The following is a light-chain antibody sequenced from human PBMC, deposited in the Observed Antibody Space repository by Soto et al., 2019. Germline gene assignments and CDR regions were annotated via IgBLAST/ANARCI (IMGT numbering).Light chain of an antibody. CDR2: RND. CDR1: SSDVGRNY. V-gene: IGLV1-47*01. Sequence: QSVLTQAPSASATPGQRVIISCSGSSSDVGRNYVDWYQHFPGTAPKLLIYRNDERPSGVPDRFSGSKSGTSASLAISGLRSEDEADYYCAAWDDSLSAWVFGGGTKLTVL. CDR3: AAWDDSLSAWV. J-gene: IGLJ3*02.